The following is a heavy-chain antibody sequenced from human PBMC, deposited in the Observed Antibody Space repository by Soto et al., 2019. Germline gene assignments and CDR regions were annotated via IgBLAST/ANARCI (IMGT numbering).Heavy chain of an antibody. Sequence: ASVKVSCXASGYTFTSYYMHWVRQAPGQGLEWMGIINPSGGSTSYAQKFQGRVTMTRDTSTSTVYMELSSLRSEDTAVYYCARVELGSSGWYRWDYWGQGTLVTVSS. V-gene: IGHV1-46*01. J-gene: IGHJ4*02. CDR1: GYTFTSYY. CDR3: ARVELGSSGWYRWDY. D-gene: IGHD6-19*01. CDR2: INPSGGST.